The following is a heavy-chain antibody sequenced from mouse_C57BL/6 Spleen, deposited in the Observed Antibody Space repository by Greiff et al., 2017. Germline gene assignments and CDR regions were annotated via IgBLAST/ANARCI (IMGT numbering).Heavy chain of an antibody. D-gene: IGHD1-1*01. Sequence: EVQLQQSGPVLVKPGASVKMSCKASGYTFTDYYMNWVKQSHGKSLEWIGVINPYNGGTSYNQKFKGKATLTVDKSSSTAYMELNILTSAYAAVYYCASSSSSYAMDYWGQGTSVTVSS. CDR2: INPYNGGT. J-gene: IGHJ4*01. CDR3: ASSSSSYAMDY. V-gene: IGHV1-19*01. CDR1: GYTFTDYY.